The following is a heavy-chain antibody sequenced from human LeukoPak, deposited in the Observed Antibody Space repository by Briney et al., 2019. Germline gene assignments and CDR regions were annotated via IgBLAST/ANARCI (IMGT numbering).Heavy chain of an antibody. V-gene: IGHV3-21*01. CDR2: ISSSSSYI. D-gene: IGHD2-2*01. CDR1: GFTFSSYS. Sequence: GGSLRPSCAASGFTFSSYSMNWVRQAPGKGLEWVSSISSSSSYIYYADSVKGRFTISRDNAKNSLYLQMNSLRAEDTAVYYCARYCSSTSCSLYYYYGMDVWGQGTTVTVSS. CDR3: ARYCSSTSCSLYYYYGMDV. J-gene: IGHJ6*02.